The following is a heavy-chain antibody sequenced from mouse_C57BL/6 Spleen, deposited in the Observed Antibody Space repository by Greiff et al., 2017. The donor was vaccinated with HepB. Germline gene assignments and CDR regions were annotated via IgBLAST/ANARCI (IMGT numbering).Heavy chain of an antibody. D-gene: IGHD2-4*01. CDR3: TRGDYAPWFAY. V-gene: IGHV1-15*01. CDR2: IDPETGGT. CDR1: GYTFTDYE. J-gene: IGHJ3*01. Sequence: QVQLKESGAELVRPGASVTLSCKASGYTFTDYEMHWVKQTPVHGLEWIGAIDPETGGTAYNQKFKGKAILTADKSSSTAYMELRSLTSEDSAVYYCTRGDYAPWFAYWGQGTLVTVSA.